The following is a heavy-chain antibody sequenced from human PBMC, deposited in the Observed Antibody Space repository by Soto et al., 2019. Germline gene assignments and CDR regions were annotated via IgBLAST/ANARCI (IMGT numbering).Heavy chain of an antibody. CDR1: GFTFSSYA. D-gene: IGHD2-2*01. CDR2: ISDGGGST. V-gene: IGHV3-23*01. CDR3: AKDPVSGYCISASCYFFDS. Sequence: GGSLRLSCAASGFTFSSYAMSWVRQAPGKGLEWVSSISDGGGSTYYADSVKGRFTISRDNSKNTLYLQMNSLRAEDTAVYFCAKDPVSGYCISASCYFFDSWGQGTLVTVS. J-gene: IGHJ4*02.